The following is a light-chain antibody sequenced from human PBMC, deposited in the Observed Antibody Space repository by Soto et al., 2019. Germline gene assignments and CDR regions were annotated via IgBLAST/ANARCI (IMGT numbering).Light chain of an antibody. Sequence: DIVMTQSPLSLPVTPGEPASISYRSSQSLLHSNGYNYLDWYLQKPGQSPQLLIYLGSNRASGVPDRFSGSGSGTDFTLKISRVEAEDVGVYYCMQALQTPVFGPGTKVDIK. V-gene: IGKV2-28*01. CDR3: MQALQTPV. CDR2: LGS. J-gene: IGKJ3*01. CDR1: QSLLHSNGYNY.